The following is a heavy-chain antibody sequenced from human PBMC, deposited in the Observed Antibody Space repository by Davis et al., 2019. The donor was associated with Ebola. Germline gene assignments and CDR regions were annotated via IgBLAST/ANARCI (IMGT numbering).Heavy chain of an antibody. CDR2: INPNSGGT. CDR3: AVEGYCTNGVCLRGGAFDY. V-gene: IGHV1-2*06. Sequence: AASVKVSCKASGYTFTGNYIQWVRQAPGQGLEWMGRINPNSGGTNYSQKFQGRVTITRDTSASTAYMELSSLRSEDTAVYYCAVEGYCTNGVCLRGGAFDYWGQGTLVTVSS. D-gene: IGHD2-8*01. J-gene: IGHJ4*02. CDR1: GYTFTGNY.